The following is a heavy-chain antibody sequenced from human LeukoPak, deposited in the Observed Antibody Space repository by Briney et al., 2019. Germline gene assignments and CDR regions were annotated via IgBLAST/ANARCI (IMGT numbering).Heavy chain of an antibody. Sequence: SETLSLTRTVSGGSISSSSYYWGWIRQPPGKGMEWIGSIYYSGSTYYNPSLKSRVTISVDTSKNQFSLKLSSVTAADTAVYYCARRRIGDYFDYWGQGTLVTVSS. CDR3: ARRRIGDYFDY. CDR2: IYYSGST. V-gene: IGHV4-39*01. CDR1: GGSISSSSYY. D-gene: IGHD3-16*01. J-gene: IGHJ4*02.